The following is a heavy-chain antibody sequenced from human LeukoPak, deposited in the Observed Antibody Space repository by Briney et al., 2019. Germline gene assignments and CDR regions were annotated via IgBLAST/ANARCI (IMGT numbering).Heavy chain of an antibody. Sequence: GGSLGLSCLASGFTLSGFWMSWVRQAPGKGLEWVASINQGGRETYYVDSVKGRFTISRDTAKNSLYLQMNILRAEDTGVYYCARNGDIGWLWGQGTLVTVSS. CDR3: ARNGDIGWL. V-gene: IGHV3-7*01. CDR1: GFTLSGFW. D-gene: IGHD3-9*01. CDR2: INQGGRET. J-gene: IGHJ4*02.